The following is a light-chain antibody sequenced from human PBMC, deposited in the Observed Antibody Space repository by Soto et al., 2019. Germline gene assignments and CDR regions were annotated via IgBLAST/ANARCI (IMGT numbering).Light chain of an antibody. Sequence: EIVLTQSPGTLSLSPGEGATLSCRASQSVSSTYLAWYQQKPGQAPRLLIYGASSRATGIPDRFSGSGSGTDFTLTISRLEPEDFAVHYCQQYGSSRWTFGQGTKVEIK. J-gene: IGKJ1*01. CDR1: QSVSSTY. CDR3: QQYGSSRWT. CDR2: GAS. V-gene: IGKV3-20*01.